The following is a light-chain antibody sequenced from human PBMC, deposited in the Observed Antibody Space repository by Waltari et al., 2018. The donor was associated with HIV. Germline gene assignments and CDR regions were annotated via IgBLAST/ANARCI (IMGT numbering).Light chain of an antibody. J-gene: IGKJ3*01. CDR3: QQTYSLPLT. CDR1: QTNSNY. Sequence: DIEVTQPPCPLSESVEDRVIIPCRASQTNSNYYNWYQQKPGKAPLVLISGGSFRQGGVPSRFSASVSGTDFTLTISGLQSEDFATYYCQQTYSLPLTFGPGTKLDFK. CDR2: GGS. V-gene: IGKV1-39*01.